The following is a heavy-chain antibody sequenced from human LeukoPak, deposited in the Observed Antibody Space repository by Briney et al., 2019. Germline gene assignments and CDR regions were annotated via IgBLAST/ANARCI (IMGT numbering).Heavy chain of an antibody. CDR1: GFTFSTFW. V-gene: IGHV3-7*02. Sequence: GGSLRLSCAASGFTFSTFWMRWVRQAPGRGLEWMASIKQDGSETFYVDSVKGRFTISRDNAKYSLYLQMNSLGAEDTAVYYCARGSDTAAGLYWGQGTLVTVSS. CDR2: IKQDGSET. J-gene: IGHJ4*02. CDR3: ARGSDTAAGLY. D-gene: IGHD6-13*01.